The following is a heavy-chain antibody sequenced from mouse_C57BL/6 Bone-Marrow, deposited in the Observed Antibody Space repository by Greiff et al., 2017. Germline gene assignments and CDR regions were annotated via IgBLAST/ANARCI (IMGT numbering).Heavy chain of an antibody. CDR3: ASASYDYPFDY. V-gene: IGHV1-7*01. Sequence: VQLQQSGAELAKPGASVKLSCKASGYTFTSYWMHWVKQRPGQGLEWIGYINPSSGYTKYNQKFKDKATLTADKSSSTAYMQLSSRTYEDSAVYYCASASYDYPFDYWGQGTTLTVSS. D-gene: IGHD2-4*01. J-gene: IGHJ2*01. CDR1: GYTFTSYW. CDR2: INPSSGYT.